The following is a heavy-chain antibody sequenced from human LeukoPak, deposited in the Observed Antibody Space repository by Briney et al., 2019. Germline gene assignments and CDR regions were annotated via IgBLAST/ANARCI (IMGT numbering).Heavy chain of an antibody. CDR1: GYSFTNYW. V-gene: IGHV5-51*01. CDR2: IYPGDSDT. CDR3: VRRAATGHASEVFQF. D-gene: IGHD6-13*01. Sequence: GETLKISCKGSGYSFTNYWIAWVRQMPGKGLEWMGIIYPGDSDTRYSPSFQGQVTISADKSISPAYLQSNSLKALYPAMYYFVRRAATGHASEVFQFWGQGTLVTVSS. J-gene: IGHJ1*01.